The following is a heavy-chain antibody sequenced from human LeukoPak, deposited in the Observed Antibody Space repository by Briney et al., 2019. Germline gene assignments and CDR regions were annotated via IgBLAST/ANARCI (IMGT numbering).Heavy chain of an antibody. CDR3: AKEEVPNDY. D-gene: IGHD2-2*01. CDR1: CFTFRRSA. CDR2: LIISGEAT. Sequence: PGGSLRLSCELACFTFRRSAMSWVHPAPGKWLELASGLIISGEATYYADSVQGRLTISRDNSKNTVYLQMYSLGVEDTAVYYCAKEEVPNDYWGQGILVTVSS. V-gene: IGHV3-23*01. J-gene: IGHJ4*02.